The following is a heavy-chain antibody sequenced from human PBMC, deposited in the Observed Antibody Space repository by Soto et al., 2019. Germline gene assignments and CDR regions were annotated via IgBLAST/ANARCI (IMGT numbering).Heavy chain of an antibody. CDR3: ARDYWFGESNYGMDV. J-gene: IGHJ6*02. CDR2: ISSSSSTI. V-gene: IGHV3-48*02. D-gene: IGHD3-10*01. CDR1: GFTFSSYS. Sequence: HPGGSLRLSCAASGFTFSSYSMNWVRQAPGKGLEWVSYISSSSSTIYYADSVKGRFTISRDNAKNSLYLQMNSLRDEDTAVYYCARDYWFGESNYGMDVWGQGTTVTVSS.